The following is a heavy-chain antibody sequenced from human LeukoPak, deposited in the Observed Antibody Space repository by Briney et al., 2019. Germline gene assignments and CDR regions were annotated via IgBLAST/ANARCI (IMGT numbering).Heavy chain of an antibody. V-gene: IGHV4-4*07. Sequence: PSETLSLTCTLSGGSISSYYWSCVRQPAGKGLEWIWRIYTSGSTNYNPSLTSRVTMSVETSKNQFSLKLSSVTAADTAVYYCARDRAMAGNNDAFDIWGQGTMVTVSS. D-gene: IGHD1/OR15-1a*01. CDR3: ARDRAMAGNNDAFDI. CDR2: IYTSGST. J-gene: IGHJ3*02. CDR1: GGSISSYY.